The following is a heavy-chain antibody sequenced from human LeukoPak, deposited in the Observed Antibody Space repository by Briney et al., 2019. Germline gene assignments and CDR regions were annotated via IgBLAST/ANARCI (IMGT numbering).Heavy chain of an antibody. V-gene: IGHV3-23*01. J-gene: IGHJ4*02. D-gene: IGHD1-26*01. Sequence: GGSLSLSCAASGLTFSNYAMSWFRQAPGKGLEWVSGITSGFTPHYADSVKGRFTISRDNSKNTFHLQMNSLRAEDTAVYYCAKDYSDSRVGDVFFEYWGQGTLVTVSS. CDR3: AKDYSDSRVGDVFFEY. CDR2: ITSGFTP. CDR1: GLTFSNYA.